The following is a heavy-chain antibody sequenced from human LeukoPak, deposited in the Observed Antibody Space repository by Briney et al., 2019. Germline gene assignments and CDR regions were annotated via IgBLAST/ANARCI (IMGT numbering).Heavy chain of an antibody. V-gene: IGHV3-9*01. D-gene: IGHD1-20*01. J-gene: IGHJ3*02. CDR2: ISWNSGSI. CDR1: GFTFDDYA. Sequence: GGSLRLSCAASGFTFDDYAMNWVRQAPGKGLEWVSGISWNSGSIDYADSVKGRFTISRDNAKNSLYLQMNSLRAEDTALYYCASQGYNWNGGDAFDIWGQGTMVTVSS. CDR3: ASQGYNWNGGDAFDI.